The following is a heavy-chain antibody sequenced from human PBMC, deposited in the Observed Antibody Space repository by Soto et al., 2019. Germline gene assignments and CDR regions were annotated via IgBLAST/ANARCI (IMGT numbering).Heavy chain of an antibody. CDR3: ARTLTYYDILTGYYNGAFDI. CDR2: IYYSGST. CDR1: GGSISSYY. D-gene: IGHD3-9*01. Sequence: SETLSLTCTVSGGSISSYYWSWIRQPPGKGLEWIGYIYYSGSTNYNPSLKSRVTISVDTSKNQFSLKLSSVTAADTAVYYCARTLTYYDILTGYYNGAFDIWGQGTMVTVSS. V-gene: IGHV4-59*08. J-gene: IGHJ3*02.